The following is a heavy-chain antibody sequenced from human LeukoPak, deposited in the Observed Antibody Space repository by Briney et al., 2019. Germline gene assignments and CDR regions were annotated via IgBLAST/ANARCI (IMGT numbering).Heavy chain of an antibody. CDR2: ISGSGGST. CDR1: GFTFSSYA. Sequence: GGSLRLSCAASGFTFSSYAMSWVRQAPGKGLEWVSAISGSGGSTYYADSVKGRFTISRDNSKNTLYLQMNSLRAEDTAVYYCAKGPPPYSSGWFDAFDIWAKGQWSPSLQ. D-gene: IGHD6-19*01. J-gene: IGHJ3*02. CDR3: AKGPPPYSSGWFDAFDI. V-gene: IGHV3-23*01.